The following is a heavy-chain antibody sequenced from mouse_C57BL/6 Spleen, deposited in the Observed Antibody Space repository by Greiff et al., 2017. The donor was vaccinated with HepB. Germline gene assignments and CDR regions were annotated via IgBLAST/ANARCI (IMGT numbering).Heavy chain of an antibody. D-gene: IGHD2-4*01. J-gene: IGHJ1*03. CDR2: IYPGDGDT. V-gene: IGHV1-80*01. Sequence: QVQLQQSGAELVKPGASVKISCKASGYAFSSYWMNWVKQRPGKGLEWIGQIYPGDGDTNYNGKFKGKATLTADKSSSTAYMQLSSLTSEDSAVYFCARGFDYDPSYWYFDVWGTGTTVTVSS. CDR3: ARGFDYDPSYWYFDV. CDR1: GYAFSSYW.